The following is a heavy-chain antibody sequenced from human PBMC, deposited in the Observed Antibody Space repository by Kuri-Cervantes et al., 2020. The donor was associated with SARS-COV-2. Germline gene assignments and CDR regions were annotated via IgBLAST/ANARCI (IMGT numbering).Heavy chain of an antibody. CDR2: IFHDGST. CDR3: ARESTYTFDI. Sequence: SCVVSGGAINTYNWWTWVRQPPGKGLQWIGEIFHDGSTKFNPSLSLRGRVTMSLDKSKNHFSLNLTSVTAADTAVYYCARESTYTFDIWGQGTLVTVSS. V-gene: IGHV4-4*02. J-gene: IGHJ3*02. D-gene: IGHD2-2*02. CDR1: GGAINTYNW.